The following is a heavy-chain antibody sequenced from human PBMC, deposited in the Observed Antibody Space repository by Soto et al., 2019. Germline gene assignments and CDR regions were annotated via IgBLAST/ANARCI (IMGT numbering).Heavy chain of an antibody. J-gene: IGHJ4*02. D-gene: IGHD5-12*01. CDR2: ISKSGSPT. CDR3: AKDRGYSGYDYRDY. V-gene: IGHV3-23*01. Sequence: GRSLRLSCAGAGLKLSHYEINWVLQAPGKGLEWISCISKSGSPTYHADSVKGRFTISRDNSKNTLYLPMKSLRAEDTAVYYCAKDRGYSGYDYRDYWGQGTLVTVSS. CDR1: GLKLSHYE.